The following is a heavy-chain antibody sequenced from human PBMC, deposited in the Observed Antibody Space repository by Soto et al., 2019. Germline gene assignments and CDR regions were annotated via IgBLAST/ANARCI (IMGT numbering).Heavy chain of an antibody. V-gene: IGHV3-21*01. J-gene: IGHJ4*02. CDR1: GFTFSSYS. D-gene: IGHD2-2*01. CDR2: ISSSSSYI. CDR3: ARESCSSTSCSFFDY. Sequence: GGSLRLSCAASGFTFSSYSMNWVRQAPGKGLEWVSSISSSSSYIYYADSVKGRFTISRDNAKNSLYLQMNSLRAEDTAVYYCARESCSSTSCSFFDYWGQGTLVTVSS.